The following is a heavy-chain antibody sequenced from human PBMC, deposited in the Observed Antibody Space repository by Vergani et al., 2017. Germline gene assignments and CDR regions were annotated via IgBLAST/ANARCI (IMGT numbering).Heavy chain of an antibody. CDR3: ARAPADYCSSTSCQTNTDAFDI. CDR2: ISSSSSTI. CDR1: GFTFSSYS. D-gene: IGHD2-2*01. Sequence: EVQLVESGGGLVQPGGSLRLPCAASGFTFSSYSMNWVPPAPGQGMVWVSYISSSSSTIYYADSVKGRFTISRDNAKNSLYLQMNSRRAEDTAVYYCARAPADYCSSTSCQTNTDAFDIWGQGTMVTVSS. J-gene: IGHJ3*02. V-gene: IGHV3-48*01.